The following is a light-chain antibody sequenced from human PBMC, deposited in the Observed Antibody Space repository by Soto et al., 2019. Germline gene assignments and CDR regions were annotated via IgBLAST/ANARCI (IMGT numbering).Light chain of an antibody. Sequence: QSVLTQPPSASGTPRQRVTISCSGSSSNIGSNTVNWYQQLPGTAPKLLIYSNNQRPSGVPDRFSGSKSGTSASLAISGLQSEDEADYYCAAWDDSLNAHYVFGTGTKVTVL. CDR1: SSNIGSNT. J-gene: IGLJ1*01. CDR3: AAWDDSLNAHYV. V-gene: IGLV1-44*01. CDR2: SNN.